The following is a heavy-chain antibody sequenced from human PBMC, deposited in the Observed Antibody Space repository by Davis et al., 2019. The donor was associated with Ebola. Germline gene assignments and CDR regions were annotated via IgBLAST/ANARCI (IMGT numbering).Heavy chain of an antibody. CDR3: AKDTSNIWFDI. CDR1: GFTFSTYA. V-gene: IGHV3-23*01. J-gene: IGHJ3*02. D-gene: IGHD1-26*01. Sequence: GESLKISCAASGFTFSTYAMNWVRQAPGKGLLWVSRIHGDGSSTSYADSVKGRFTISRDNSRNTLYLQMNGLRVEDTAIYYCAKDTSNIWFDIWGQGTMVTVSS. CDR2: IHGDGSST.